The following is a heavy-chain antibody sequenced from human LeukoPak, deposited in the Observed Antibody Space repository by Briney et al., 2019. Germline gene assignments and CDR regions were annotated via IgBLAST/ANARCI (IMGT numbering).Heavy chain of an antibody. CDR3: TRLETSYYYYMDV. CDR2: IRNKANSYAT. D-gene: IGHD5-24*01. V-gene: IGHV3-73*01. J-gene: IGHJ6*03. Sequence: GGSLRLSCAASGFTFSGSAMHWVRQASGKGLEWVGRIRNKANSYATAYAASVKGRFTISRDDSKNTAYLQMNSLKTEDTAVYYCTRLETSYYYYMDVWGKGTTVTVSS. CDR1: GFTFSGSA.